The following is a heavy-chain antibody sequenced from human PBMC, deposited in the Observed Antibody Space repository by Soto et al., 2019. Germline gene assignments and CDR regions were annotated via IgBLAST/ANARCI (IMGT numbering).Heavy chain of an antibody. D-gene: IGHD6-6*01. Sequence: PGESLKISCKTSGYTFTDYWIGWVRQMPGKGLEWMGIIYPADSDARYSPSFEGQVTISVDKSISTAYLQWSNLKASDTAMYYCARLTSMATLVGDWFEPWGRGTLVTVCS. J-gene: IGHJ5*02. CDR3: ARLTSMATLVGDWFEP. V-gene: IGHV5-51*01. CDR1: GYTFTDYW. CDR2: IYPADSDA.